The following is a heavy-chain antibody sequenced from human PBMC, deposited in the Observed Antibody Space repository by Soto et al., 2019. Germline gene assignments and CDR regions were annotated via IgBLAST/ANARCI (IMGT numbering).Heavy chain of an antibody. D-gene: IGHD2-2*01. Sequence: ASVKVSCKASGGTFSSYTISWVRQAPGQGLEWMGRIIPILGIANYAQKFQGRVTITADKSTSTAYVELSSLRSEDTAVYYCARPLACISTSCLSGYYYYGMDVWGQGTTVTVSS. J-gene: IGHJ6*02. CDR1: GGTFSSYT. CDR2: IIPILGIA. CDR3: ARPLACISTSCLSGYYYYGMDV. V-gene: IGHV1-69*02.